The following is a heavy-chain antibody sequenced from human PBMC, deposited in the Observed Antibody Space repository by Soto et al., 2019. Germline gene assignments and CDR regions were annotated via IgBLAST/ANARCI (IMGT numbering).Heavy chain of an antibody. CDR2: IYYSGST. Sequence: PSETLSLTCTVSGGSISSYYWSWIRQPPGKGLEWIGYIYYSGSTNYNPSLKSRVTISVDTSKNQFSLKLSSVTAADTAVYYCARDRKVAYYYYGMDVWGQGTTVTVSS. V-gene: IGHV4-59*01. CDR3: ARDRKVAYYYYGMDV. D-gene: IGHD2-15*01. CDR1: GGSISSYY. J-gene: IGHJ6*02.